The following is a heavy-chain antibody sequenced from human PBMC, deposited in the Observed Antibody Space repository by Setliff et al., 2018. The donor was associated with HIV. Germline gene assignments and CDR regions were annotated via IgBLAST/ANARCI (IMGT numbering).Heavy chain of an antibody. V-gene: IGHV4-34*01. CDR2: ISYSGST. J-gene: IGHJ5*02. Sequence: SETLSLTCAVFGGSFSDFYWSWIRQPPGKGLEWIGEISYSGSTVYNPSLKSRVTMSVDASKNLVSLKLNSVPAADTAIYYCARGVARQVVIDRWFDPWGQGTPVTVSS. CDR3: ARGVARQVVIDRWFDP. D-gene: IGHD2-21*01. CDR1: GGSFSDFY.